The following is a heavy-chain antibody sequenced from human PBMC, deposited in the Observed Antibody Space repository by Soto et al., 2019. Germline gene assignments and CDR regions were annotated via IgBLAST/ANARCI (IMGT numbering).Heavy chain of an antibody. D-gene: IGHD5-18*01. V-gene: IGHV3-23*01. J-gene: IGHJ4*02. Sequence: GPLRLSCAASGFTFSSYAMSWVRQAPGKGLEWVSAVSASGAGTYYSDSVKGRFTISRDNSKNTLYLRMNSLRAEDTAVYYCARDQGASFGLYYFDYWGQGSLVTVSS. CDR3: ARDQGASFGLYYFDY. CDR1: GFTFSSYA. CDR2: VSASGAGT.